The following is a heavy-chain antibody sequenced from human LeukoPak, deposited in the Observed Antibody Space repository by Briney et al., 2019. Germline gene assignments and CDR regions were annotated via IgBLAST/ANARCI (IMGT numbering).Heavy chain of an antibody. J-gene: IGHJ4*02. CDR1: GFTFSSYS. Sequence: GGSLRLSCAASGFTFSSYSMKWVRQAPGKGLEGVSSISSSSSYIYYAESVKGRFTISRDNAKNSLYLQMSSLRADDTAVYYCARGSPHYSSGYRDWGQGTLVTVSS. V-gene: IGHV3-21*01. CDR2: ISSSSSYI. D-gene: IGHD6-19*01. CDR3: ARGSPHYSSGYRD.